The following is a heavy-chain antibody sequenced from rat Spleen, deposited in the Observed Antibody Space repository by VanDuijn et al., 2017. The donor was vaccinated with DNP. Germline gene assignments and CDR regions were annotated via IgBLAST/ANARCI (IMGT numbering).Heavy chain of an antibody. CDR2: ITYRART. CDR1: GYSITSNY. V-gene: IGHV3-1*01. J-gene: IGHJ2*01. CDR3: ARWSDYFDY. Sequence: EVQLQESGPGLVKPSQSLSLTCSVTGYSITSNYWGWIRKSPGNKMEWIGHITYRARTTYNPSLKSRISITRDTSKNKFFLQLNSVTTEETATYYCARWSDYFDYWGQGVMVTVSS.